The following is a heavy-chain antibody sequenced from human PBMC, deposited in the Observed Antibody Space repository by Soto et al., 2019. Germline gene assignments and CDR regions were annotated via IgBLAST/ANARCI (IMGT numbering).Heavy chain of an antibody. CDR1: GGSISSYY. CDR2: IYTSGST. D-gene: IGHD2-21*02. V-gene: IGHV4-4*07. J-gene: IGHJ5*02. CDR3: ARVGPYCGGDCYSPPP. Sequence: SETLSLTCTVSGGSISSYYWSWIRQPAGKGLEWIGRIYTSGSTNYNPSLKSRVTMSVDTSKNHFSLKLSSVTAADTAVYYCARVGPYCGGDCYSPPPWGQGTLVTVSS.